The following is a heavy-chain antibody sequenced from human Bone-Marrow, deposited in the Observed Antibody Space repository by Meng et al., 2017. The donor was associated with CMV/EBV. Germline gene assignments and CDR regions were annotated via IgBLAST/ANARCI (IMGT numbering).Heavy chain of an antibody. J-gene: IGHJ4*02. CDR1: GDSISSNNW. CDR2: IYHSGSA. V-gene: IGHV4-4*02. D-gene: IGHD4-23*01. CDR3: ARDLGTVAPGY. Sequence: QVQLQESGPGLVKPSGTLSPTCAVSGDSISSNNWWSWVRQPPGKGLEWIGEIYHSGSANYNPSLNSRVTISVDKSKNQLSLKVTSVTAADTAVYYCARDLGTVAPGYWGQGTLVTVSS.